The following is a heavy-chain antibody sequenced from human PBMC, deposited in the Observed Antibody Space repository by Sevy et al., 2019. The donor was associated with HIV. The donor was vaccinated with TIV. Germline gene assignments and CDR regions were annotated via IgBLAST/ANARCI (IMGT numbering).Heavy chain of an antibody. D-gene: IGHD6-13*01. J-gene: IGHJ4*02. Sequence: SETLSLTCSISDDSISSSNYFWGWIRQPPGKGLEWFGSIYYTATTYYNPSLKSRFTLSVDTSKKQFSLNLSSVTAADTAVYYCARHGSWSFYFDYWGQGILVTVSS. CDR1: DDSISSSNYF. CDR2: IYYTATT. CDR3: ARHGSWSFYFDY. V-gene: IGHV4-39*01.